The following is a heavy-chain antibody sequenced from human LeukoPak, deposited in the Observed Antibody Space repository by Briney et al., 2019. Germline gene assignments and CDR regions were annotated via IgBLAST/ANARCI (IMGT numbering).Heavy chain of an antibody. V-gene: IGHV3-7*01. J-gene: IGHJ4*02. CDR2: IKQDGSEK. Sequence: GGSLRLSCAVSGFSVSGYWMTWGRQAPERGVEWVANIKQDGSEKNNVDSVKGRFTISRDNAENSLFLQMSSLRVEDTAVYSCAREWQGGIAAAGTRIEGDYWGQGTLVAVSS. CDR1: GFSVSGYW. CDR3: AREWQGGIAAAGTRIEGDY. D-gene: IGHD6-13*01.